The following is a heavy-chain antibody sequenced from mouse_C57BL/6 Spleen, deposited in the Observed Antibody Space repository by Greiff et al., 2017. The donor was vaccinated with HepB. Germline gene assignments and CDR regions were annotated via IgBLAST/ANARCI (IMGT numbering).Heavy chain of an antibody. CDR2: IDPSDSYT. D-gene: IGHD2-4*01. Sequence: VQLQQPGAELVKPGASVKLSCKASGYTFTSYWMQWVKQRPGQGLEWIGEIDPSDSYTNYNQKFKGKATLTVDTSSSTAYMQLSSLTSEDSAVYYCARHYDYDCDYWGQGTTLTVSS. J-gene: IGHJ2*01. CDR3: ARHYDYDCDY. CDR1: GYTFTSYW. V-gene: IGHV1-50*01.